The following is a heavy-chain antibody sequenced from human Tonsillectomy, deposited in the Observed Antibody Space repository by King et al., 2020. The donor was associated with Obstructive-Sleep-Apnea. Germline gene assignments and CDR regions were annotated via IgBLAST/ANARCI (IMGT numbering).Heavy chain of an antibody. CDR3: ARVLTDYYDSSGFLS. Sequence: VQLVESGAEVKKPGASVKVSCKASGYTFTGYYIHWVRQAPGQGLEWMGWINPDSGGTNYAQKFQGRVTMTSDTSISTAYMELSSLRSDDTAVFYCARVLTDYYDSSGFLSWGQGTLVSVSS. D-gene: IGHD3-22*01. CDR2: INPDSGGT. J-gene: IGHJ5*02. V-gene: IGHV1-2*02. CDR1: GYTFTGYY.